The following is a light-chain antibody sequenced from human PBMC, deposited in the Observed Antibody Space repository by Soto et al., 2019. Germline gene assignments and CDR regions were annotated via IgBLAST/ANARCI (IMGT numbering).Light chain of an antibody. J-gene: IGLJ1*01. Sequence: QSVPTQPPSASGSPGQSVTISCTGTSSDVGAYNYVSWYQQLPGKAPKLIIYEVSKQPSGVPDRFSGSKSGNTASLTVSGLQAEDEADYYCTSYAGTYSFFYVFGTGTKVAV. CDR2: EVS. V-gene: IGLV2-8*01. CDR1: SSDVGAYNY. CDR3: TSYAGTYSFFYV.